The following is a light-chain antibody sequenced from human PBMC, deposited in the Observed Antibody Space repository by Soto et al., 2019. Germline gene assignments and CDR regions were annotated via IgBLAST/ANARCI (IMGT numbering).Light chain of an antibody. J-gene: IGLJ1*01. CDR2: EVS. V-gene: IGLV2-14*01. Sequence: QSALTQPASVSGSPGQSITISCTGTSSDVGCYNYVSWYQQHPGKAPKLTIYEVSNRPSGVSNRFSGSKSGNTASLTISGLQAEDEADYYCSSYTSSSTYVFGTGTKVTVL. CDR3: SSYTSSSTYV. CDR1: SSDVGCYNY.